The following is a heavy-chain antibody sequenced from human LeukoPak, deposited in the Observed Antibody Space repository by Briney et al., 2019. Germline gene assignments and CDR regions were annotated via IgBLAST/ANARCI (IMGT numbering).Heavy chain of an antibody. CDR3: AKDTGYNYGYDY. CDR2: ISGSGGGT. D-gene: IGHD5-18*01. J-gene: IGHJ4*02. V-gene: IGHV3-23*01. CDR1: GFTFSSYA. Sequence: GGSLRLSRAASGFTFSSYAMTWVRQAPGKGLDWVSAISGSGGGTSYADSVKGRFTISRDNSKNMLYLQMNSLRAEDTAIYYCAKDTGYNYGYDYWGQGTLATVSS.